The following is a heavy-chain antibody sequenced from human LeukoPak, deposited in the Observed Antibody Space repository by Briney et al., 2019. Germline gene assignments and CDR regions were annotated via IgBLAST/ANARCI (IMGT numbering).Heavy chain of an antibody. CDR2: IYYSGST. Sequence: SETLSLTCTVSGGSISSSSYYWGWIRQPPGKGLEWIGSIYYSGSTYYNPSLKSRVTISVDTSKNQFSLKLSSVTAADTAVYYCAREVKGSGYYYVDAFDIWGLGTMVTVSS. CDR1: GGSISSSSYY. V-gene: IGHV4-39*07. D-gene: IGHD3-22*01. CDR3: AREVKGSGYYYVDAFDI. J-gene: IGHJ3*02.